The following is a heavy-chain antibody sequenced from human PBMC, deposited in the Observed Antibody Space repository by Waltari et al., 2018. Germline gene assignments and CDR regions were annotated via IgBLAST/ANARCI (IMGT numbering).Heavy chain of an antibody. CDR3: ARGTKSPSGQSQIDH. V-gene: IGHV3-21*02. CDR1: GFSFSTHT. J-gene: IGHJ4*02. CDR2: ISYSSFDT. Sequence: EVQLVESGGGLVKPGGSLRLSCAASGFSFSTHTMDWVRQAPGQGLEWVSAISYSSFDTYHADALKGRFTIARDNSRSSVYRLMDGLRVEDTAVYYGARGTKSPSGQSQIDHWGQGTLVTGSS.